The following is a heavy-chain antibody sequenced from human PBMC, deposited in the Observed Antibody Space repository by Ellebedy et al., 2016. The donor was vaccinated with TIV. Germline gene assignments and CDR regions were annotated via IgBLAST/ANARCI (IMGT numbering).Heavy chain of an antibody. Sequence: SVKVSXXASGGTFSSYAISWVRQAPGQGLEWMGGIIPIFGTANYAQKFQGRVTITADKSTSTAYMELSSLRSEDTAVYYCARGLNVRGVIIGLKLFQYYFDYWGQGTLVTVSS. CDR3: ARGLNVRGVIIGLKLFQYYFDY. J-gene: IGHJ4*02. D-gene: IGHD3-10*01. V-gene: IGHV1-69*06. CDR1: GGTFSSYA. CDR2: IIPIFGTA.